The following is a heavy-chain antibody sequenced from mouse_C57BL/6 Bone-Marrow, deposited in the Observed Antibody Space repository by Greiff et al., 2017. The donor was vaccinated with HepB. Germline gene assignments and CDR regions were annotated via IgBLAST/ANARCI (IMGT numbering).Heavy chain of an antibody. CDR2: IYPGSGST. V-gene: IGHV1-55*01. CDR3: ARSNYYGSYYAMDY. CDR1: GYTFTSYW. J-gene: IGHJ4*01. D-gene: IGHD1-1*01. Sequence: QVQLQQSGAELVKPGASVKMSCKASGYTFTSYWITWVKQRPGQGLEWIGDIYPGSGSTNYNEKFKSKATLTVDKSSSTAYMQLSSLTSEDSAVYYCARSNYYGSYYAMDYWGQGTSVTVSS.